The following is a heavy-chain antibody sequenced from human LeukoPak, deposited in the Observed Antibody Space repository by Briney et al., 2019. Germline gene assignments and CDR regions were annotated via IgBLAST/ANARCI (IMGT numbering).Heavy chain of an antibody. V-gene: IGHV4-61*01. CDR1: GVSVSSGSYY. D-gene: IGHD3-22*01. Sequence: PSETLSLTCTVSGVSVSSGSYYWSWIRQPPGKGLECIGYIYYSGSTNYNPSLKSRVTISVDTSKNQFSLKLSSVTAADTAVYYCARLKGLLLDYWGQGTLVTVSS. CDR2: IYYSGST. CDR3: ARLKGLLLDY. J-gene: IGHJ4*02.